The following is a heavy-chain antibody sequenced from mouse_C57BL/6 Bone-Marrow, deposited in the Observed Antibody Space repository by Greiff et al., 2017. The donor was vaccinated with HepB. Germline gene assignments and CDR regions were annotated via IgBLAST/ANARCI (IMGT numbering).Heavy chain of an antibody. J-gene: IGHJ3*01. V-gene: IGHV10-1*01. CDR2: IRSKSNNYAT. D-gene: IGHD2-2*01. CDR1: GFSFNTYA. CDR3: VRHQYGYDGFAY. Sequence: EVQRVESGGGLVQPQGSLKLSCAASGFSFNTYAMNWVRQAPGKGLEWVARIRSKSNNYATYYADSVKDRFTISRDDSESMRYLQMNNLKTEDTAMYYCVRHQYGYDGFAYWGQGTLVTVSA.